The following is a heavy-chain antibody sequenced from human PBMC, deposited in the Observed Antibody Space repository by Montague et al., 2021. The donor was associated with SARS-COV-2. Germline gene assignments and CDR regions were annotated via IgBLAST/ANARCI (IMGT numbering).Heavy chain of an antibody. D-gene: IGHD3-22*01. CDR3: AREYFDNSGMGHY. Sequence: SLRLSCAASGFTFSSYWMSWVRQAPGKGLEWVANIKEDGSEKKYXGSVKGRFTISRVNAKDSLYLQMNSLRAEDTAVYYCAREYFDNSGMGHYWGQGTLVTVSS. J-gene: IGHJ4*02. CDR1: GFTFSSYW. V-gene: IGHV3-7*01. CDR2: IKEDGSEK.